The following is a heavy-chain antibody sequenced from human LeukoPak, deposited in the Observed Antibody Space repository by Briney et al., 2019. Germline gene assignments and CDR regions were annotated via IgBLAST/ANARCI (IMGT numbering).Heavy chain of an antibody. CDR1: GGSISSGYYY. J-gene: IGHJ3*02. CDR3: PSCTISGQDI. D-gene: IGHD3-3*01. V-gene: IGHV4-30-4*08. CDR2: IYYSGST. Sequence: SETLSLTCTVSGGSISSGYYYWSWIRQPPGKVLEWIGYIYYSGSTYYNPSLKSRVTISVVTSKKQFSLSLSSVTPAHTAVSYCPSCTISGQDIWGQGTMVTVSS.